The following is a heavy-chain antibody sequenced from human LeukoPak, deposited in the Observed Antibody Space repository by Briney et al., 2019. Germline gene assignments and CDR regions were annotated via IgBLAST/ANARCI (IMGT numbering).Heavy chain of an antibody. CDR3: TRQGGDNWNDPALGYGMDV. CDR2: IRSKANSYAT. D-gene: IGHD1-20*01. J-gene: IGHJ6*02. CDR1: GFTFSGSA. V-gene: IGHV3-73*01. Sequence: GGSLRLSCAASGFTFSGSAMHWVRQASGKGLEWVGRIRSKANSYATAYAASVKGRFTISRDDSKNTAYLQMNSLKTEDTAVYYCTRQGGDNWNDPALGYGMDVWGQGTTVTVSS.